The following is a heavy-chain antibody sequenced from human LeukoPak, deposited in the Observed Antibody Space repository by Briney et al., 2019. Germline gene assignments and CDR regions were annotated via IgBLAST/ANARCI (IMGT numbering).Heavy chain of an antibody. CDR3: VGEIGPRSFDY. CDR1: GFTFSSYA. D-gene: IGHD3-16*01. Sequence: GRSLRLSCAASGFTFSSYAMHWARQAPGKGLEWVAVISYDGSSKYYADSVKGRFTISRDNSINALYLQMNSLRLGDTAVYYCVGEIGPRSFDYWGQGTLVTVSS. V-gene: IGHV3-30-3*01. J-gene: IGHJ4*02. CDR2: ISYDGSSK.